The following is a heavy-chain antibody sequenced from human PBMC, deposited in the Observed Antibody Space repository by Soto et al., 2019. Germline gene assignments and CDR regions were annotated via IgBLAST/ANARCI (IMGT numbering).Heavy chain of an antibody. D-gene: IGHD2-15*01. J-gene: IGHJ2*01. Sequence: EVQLVETGGGLIQPGGSLRLSCAASGFSVGSNYMSWVRQAPGKGLEWVSVIYSGGTTHDADSVKGRFTISRDNSKNTLYLQMNSLRADDTAVYYCARSSRGGNAGYFNLWGLGTLVTVSS. CDR2: IYSGGTT. CDR3: ARSSRGGNAGYFNL. CDR1: GFSVGSNY. V-gene: IGHV3-53*02.